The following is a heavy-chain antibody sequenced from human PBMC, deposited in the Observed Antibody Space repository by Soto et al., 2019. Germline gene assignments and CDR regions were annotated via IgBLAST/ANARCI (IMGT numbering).Heavy chain of an antibody. CDR3: ARVWVYSSGWYVDY. J-gene: IGHJ4*02. CDR2: IYYSGST. Sequence: SETLSLTCTVSAGSISSYYWSWIRQPPGKGLEWIGYIYYSGSTNYNPSLKSRVTISVDTSKNQFSLKLSSVTAADTAVYYCARVWVYSSGWYVDYWGQGTLVTVSS. V-gene: IGHV4-59*01. D-gene: IGHD6-19*01. CDR1: AGSISSYY.